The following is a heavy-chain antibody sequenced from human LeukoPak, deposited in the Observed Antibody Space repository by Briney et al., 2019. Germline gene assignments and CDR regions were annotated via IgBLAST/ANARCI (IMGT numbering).Heavy chain of an antibody. Sequence: ASETLSLTCTVSGGSISSYYWSWIRQPAGKGLEWIGRIYTSGSTNYNPSLKSRVTMSVDTSKNQFSLKLSSVTAADTAVYYCARGPELEVGDKPRGAEYFQHWGQGTLVTVSS. CDR2: IYTSGST. V-gene: IGHV4-4*07. J-gene: IGHJ1*01. CDR3: ARGPELEVGDKPRGAEYFQH. D-gene: IGHD1-26*01. CDR1: GGSISSYY.